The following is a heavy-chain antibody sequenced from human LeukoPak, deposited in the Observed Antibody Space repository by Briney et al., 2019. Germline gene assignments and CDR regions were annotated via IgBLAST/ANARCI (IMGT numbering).Heavy chain of an antibody. J-gene: IGHJ4*02. D-gene: IGHD2-2*03. CDR3: AREDGYCSSTSCYPYFDY. CDR1: GGSISSYY. Sequence: SETLSLTCTVSGGSISSYYWSWIRQPAGKGLEWIGRIYTSGSTNYNPSLKSRVTMSVDTSKNQFSLKLSSVTAADTAVHYCAREDGYCSSTSCYPYFDYWDQGTLVTVSS. V-gene: IGHV4-4*07. CDR2: IYTSGST.